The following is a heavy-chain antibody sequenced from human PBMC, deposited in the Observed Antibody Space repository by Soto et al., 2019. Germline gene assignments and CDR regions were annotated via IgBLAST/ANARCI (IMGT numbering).Heavy chain of an antibody. V-gene: IGHV1-58*01. CDR1: GFTFTSSA. D-gene: IGHD5-18*01. Sequence: SVKVSCKASGFTFTSSAVQWVRQARGQRLEWIGWIVVGSGNTNYAQKFQERVTITRDMSTSTAYMELSSLRSEDTAVYYCAAGVTSGNVDTAMVILDYWGQGTLVTVSS. J-gene: IGHJ4*02. CDR3: AAGVTSGNVDTAMVILDY. CDR2: IVVGSGNT.